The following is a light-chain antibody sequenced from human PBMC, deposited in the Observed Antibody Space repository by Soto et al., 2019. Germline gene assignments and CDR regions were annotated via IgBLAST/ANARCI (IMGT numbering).Light chain of an antibody. Sequence: DLQMTQSPSSLSASVGDEVTITCRASQTIMTYLNWYQLKPGKPPRLLIYDASSLKSGVPSRFSGSGSGTEFTLTISSLQPDDFATYYCQQYNSYSETFGQGTKVDIK. CDR1: QTIMTY. J-gene: IGKJ1*01. CDR3: QQYNSYSET. CDR2: DAS. V-gene: IGKV1-5*01.